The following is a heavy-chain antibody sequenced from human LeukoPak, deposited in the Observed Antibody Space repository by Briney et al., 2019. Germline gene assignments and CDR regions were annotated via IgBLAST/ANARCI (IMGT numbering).Heavy chain of an antibody. J-gene: IGHJ5*02. CDR2: IYHSGST. V-gene: IGHV4-4*02. CDR3: ARHEPAYSYGPFDP. Sequence: SGTLSLTCAVSGGSISSGNWWSWVRQPPGKGLEWIGQIYHSGSTKYNPSLKSRVTTSLDKSKNQFSLNVTSVTAADTAVYYCARHEPAYSYGPFDPWGQGTLVTVSS. D-gene: IGHD5-18*01. CDR1: GGSISSGNW.